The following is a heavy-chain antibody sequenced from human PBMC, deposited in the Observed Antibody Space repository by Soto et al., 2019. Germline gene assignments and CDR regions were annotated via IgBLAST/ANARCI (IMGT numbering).Heavy chain of an antibody. CDR1: VFTFNNYP. CDR2: ISATGGST. CDR3: AKDRLAGNFDY. J-gene: IGHJ4*02. V-gene: IGHV3-23*01. Sequence: GGSLRLSYAASVFTFNNYPMNMVRQAPGKGLEWVATISATGGSTYYADSVKGRFTISRDNSKNTLYLQMNGLRVEDTAVYYCAKDRLAGNFDYWGQGTQVTVSS.